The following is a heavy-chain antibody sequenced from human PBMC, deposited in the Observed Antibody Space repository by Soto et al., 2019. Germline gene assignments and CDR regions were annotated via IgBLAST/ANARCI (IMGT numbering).Heavy chain of an antibody. CDR3: ARGGTSGSAVYNWFDP. V-gene: IGHV4-59*11. CDR1: GASLSSHS. Sequence: QVQLQESGPGLVKPSGTLSLTCSVTGASLSSHSWGGIRKSPGRGLGGIGYIHYSGGTNYTPSLRSRVTISVETSKNQLSLNLTSLTAADTAVYYCARGGTSGSAVYNWFDPWGQGTLVTVSS. J-gene: IGHJ5*02. CDR2: IHYSGGT. D-gene: IGHD3-10*01.